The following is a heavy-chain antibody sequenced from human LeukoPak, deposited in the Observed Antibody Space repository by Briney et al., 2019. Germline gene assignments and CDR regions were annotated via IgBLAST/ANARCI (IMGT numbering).Heavy chain of an antibody. CDR3: ARVSVGFGELFFDH. D-gene: IGHD3-10*01. CDR1: GGSISSYY. J-gene: IGHJ4*02. Sequence: PSETLSLTCTVSGGSISSYYWSWIRQPPGKGLEWIGYIYYSRSTNYNPSHKSRVTISVDTSKNQFSLKLSFVTAADTAVYYCARVSVGFGELFFDHWGQGTLVTVSS. V-gene: IGHV4-59*01. CDR2: IYYSRST.